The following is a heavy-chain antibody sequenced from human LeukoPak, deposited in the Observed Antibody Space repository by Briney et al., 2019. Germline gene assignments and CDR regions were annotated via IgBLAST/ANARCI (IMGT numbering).Heavy chain of an antibody. Sequence: PGGSLRLSCAASGFTFSSYSMNWVRQAPGKGLEWVSGISWNSGSIGYADSVKGRFTISRDNAKNSLYLQMNSLRAEDMALYYCAKATMVRGVITAFDIWGQGTMVTVSS. CDR1: GFTFSSYS. D-gene: IGHD3-10*01. V-gene: IGHV3-9*03. CDR3: AKATMVRGVITAFDI. CDR2: ISWNSGSI. J-gene: IGHJ3*02.